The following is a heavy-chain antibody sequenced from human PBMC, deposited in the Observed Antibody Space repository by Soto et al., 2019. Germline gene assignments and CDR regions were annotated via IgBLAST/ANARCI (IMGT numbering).Heavy chain of an antibody. J-gene: IGHJ4*02. CDR2: IWYDGSNK. CDR1: GFTFSSYG. Sequence: GGSLRLACAASGFTFSSYGMHWVRQAPGKGLEWVAVIWYDGSNKYYADSVKGRFTISRDNSKNTLYLQMNSLRAEDTAVYYCAKDQGSSWYEIDYWGQGTLVTVSS. CDR3: AKDQGSSWYEIDY. V-gene: IGHV3-33*06. D-gene: IGHD6-13*01.